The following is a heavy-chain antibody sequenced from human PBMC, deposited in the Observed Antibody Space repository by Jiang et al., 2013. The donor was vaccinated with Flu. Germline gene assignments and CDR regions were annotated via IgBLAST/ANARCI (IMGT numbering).Heavy chain of an antibody. V-gene: IGHV4-59*10. CDR1: GGSFSGYY. D-gene: IGHD3-22*01. CDR2: MYSSGSK. Sequence: LLKPSETLSLTCAVYGGSFSGYYWSWIRQSAGKGLEWIGRMYSSGSKNYNPSLESRVTMSIDTSKKQFSMRLTSVTAADTAVYYCAISYYFDGSGYFSNDAFDIWGQGTRVTVSP. J-gene: IGHJ3*02. CDR3: AISYYFDGSGYFSNDAFDI.